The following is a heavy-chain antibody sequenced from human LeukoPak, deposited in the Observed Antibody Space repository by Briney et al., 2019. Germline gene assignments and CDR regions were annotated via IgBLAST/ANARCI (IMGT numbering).Heavy chain of an antibody. CDR3: AKGGAHRSRPNYYGMDV. J-gene: IGHJ6*02. CDR2: IDWNSGSI. Sequence: GRSLRLSCAASGFTFDDYAMHWVRQAPGKGLEWISGIDWNSGSIGYVDSVKGRFTISRDNAKNFLHLQMNSLRAEDTALYYCAKGGAHRSRPNYYGMDVWGQGTTVTVSS. D-gene: IGHD1-26*01. CDR1: GFTFDDYA. V-gene: IGHV3-9*01.